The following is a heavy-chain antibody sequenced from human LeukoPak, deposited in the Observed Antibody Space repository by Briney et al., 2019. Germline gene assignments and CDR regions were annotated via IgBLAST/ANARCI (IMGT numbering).Heavy chain of an antibody. V-gene: IGHV3-7*03. Sequence: GGSLRLSCAASGFTFSDYWMSWVRQAPGKGLEWVANIHPDGSEKHCVDSVKGRFTISRDNAENSLHLQMNSLTAEDTAVYYCARDRNGKDYWGQGTQVFVSS. CDR2: IHPDGSEK. J-gene: IGHJ4*02. CDR1: GFTFSDYW. CDR3: ARDRNGKDY. D-gene: IGHD1-1*01.